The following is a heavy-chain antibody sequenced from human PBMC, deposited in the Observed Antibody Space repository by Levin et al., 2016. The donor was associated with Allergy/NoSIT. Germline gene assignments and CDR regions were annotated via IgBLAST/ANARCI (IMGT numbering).Heavy chain of an antibody. CDR2: TSSGGDT. CDR1: GGSMSRSGYY. D-gene: IGHD1-26*01. CDR3: ATSYGPTYYYYMDV. Sequence: GSLRLSCTVSGGSMSRSGYYWVWIRQTPGKGLEWIGGTSSGGDTQYNPSLKSRVTISVDTSNNHFSLRLSSLTAVDSGVYYCATSYGPTYYYYMDVWGKGTTVTVSS. J-gene: IGHJ6*03. V-gene: IGHV4-39*02.